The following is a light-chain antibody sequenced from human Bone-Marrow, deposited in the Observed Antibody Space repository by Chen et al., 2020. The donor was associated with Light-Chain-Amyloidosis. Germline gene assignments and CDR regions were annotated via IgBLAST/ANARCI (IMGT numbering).Light chain of an antibody. CDR3: SSYRSSSTRE. Sequence: QSALTQPASVSGSPGQSITISCTGTSSDVGGYNFVSWYQQHPGKAPKLMIYDVSNRPSGVSNRFSGSKSGNTASLTISGLQAEDEADYYCSSYRSSSTREFGGGTKPSVL. CDR2: DVS. CDR1: SSDVGGYNF. V-gene: IGLV2-14*01. J-gene: IGLJ3*02.